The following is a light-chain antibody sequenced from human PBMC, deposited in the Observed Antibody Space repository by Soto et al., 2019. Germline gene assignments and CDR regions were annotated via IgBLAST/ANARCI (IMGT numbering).Light chain of an antibody. CDR1: QSVTTNY. CDR3: QQYANSHGT. CDR2: GAS. J-gene: IGKJ1*01. V-gene: IGKV3-20*01. Sequence: ENVLTQSPGTLSLSPGERATLSCRASQSVTTNYLAWYQQKPGQAPRLLIYGASSRASGIPDRFSGSGSGTDFTLTISRLEPEDFAVYYCQQYANSHGTFGQGTKVE.